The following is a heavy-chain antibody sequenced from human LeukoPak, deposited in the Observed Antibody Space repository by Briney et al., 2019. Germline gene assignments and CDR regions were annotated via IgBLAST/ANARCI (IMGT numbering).Heavy chain of an antibody. CDR3: ARGRGSGSSDY. J-gene: IGHJ4*02. Sequence: GGSLRLSCAASGFSFSSYWMHWVRQVPGKGLVWVSRINSDGSSTIYADSVKGRFTISRDNAKNTLYLQMNSPRAEDTAVYYCARGRGSGSSDYWGQGTLVTVSS. V-gene: IGHV3-74*01. D-gene: IGHD3-10*01. CDR2: INSDGSST. CDR1: GFSFSSYW.